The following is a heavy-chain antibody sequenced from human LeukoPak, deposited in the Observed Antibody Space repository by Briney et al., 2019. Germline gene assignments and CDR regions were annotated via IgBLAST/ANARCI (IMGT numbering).Heavy chain of an antibody. CDR1: GGSVSSSSSY. Sequence: PSETLSLTCTVSGGSVSSSSSYWGWIRQPPGKGLEWIGSAYFTGSTNYNPSLKTRVTISLDTSKNQFSLRLTSVIASDTAVYYCAKSGHSYYYTPEDFSWGQGTLVTVSS. CDR3: AKSGHSYYYTPEDFS. CDR2: AYFTGST. D-gene: IGHD3-22*01. J-gene: IGHJ5*02. V-gene: IGHV4-39*01.